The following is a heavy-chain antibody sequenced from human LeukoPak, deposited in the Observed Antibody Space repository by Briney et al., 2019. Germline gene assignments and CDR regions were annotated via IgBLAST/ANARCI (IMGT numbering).Heavy chain of an antibody. D-gene: IGHD5-18*01. CDR2: IMQDGSQK. J-gene: IGHJ6*03. CDR1: GFTFSTYW. Sequence: GGSLRLSCAASGFTFSTYWMTWVRQAPGKGLEWVASIMQDGSQKYYVDSVKGRFTISRDNAKNSLYLQMNSLRAEDTAVYYCARPTWGYSYGPPRYMDVWGKGTTVTVSS. CDR3: ARPTWGYSYGPPRYMDV. V-gene: IGHV3-7*03.